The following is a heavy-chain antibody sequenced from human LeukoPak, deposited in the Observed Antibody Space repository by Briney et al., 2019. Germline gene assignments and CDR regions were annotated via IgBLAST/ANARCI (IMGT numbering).Heavy chain of an antibody. V-gene: IGHV3-53*01. CDR3: ARVVLRPSVYFDY. CDR1: GFTFSSYW. CDR2: IYSGGST. D-gene: IGHD2/OR15-2a*01. J-gene: IGHJ4*02. Sequence: GGSLRLSCAASGFTFSSYWMSWVRQAPGKGLEWVSVIYSGGSTYYADSVKGRFTISRDNSKNTLYLQMNSLRAEDTAVYYCARVVLRPSVYFDYWGQGTLVTVSS.